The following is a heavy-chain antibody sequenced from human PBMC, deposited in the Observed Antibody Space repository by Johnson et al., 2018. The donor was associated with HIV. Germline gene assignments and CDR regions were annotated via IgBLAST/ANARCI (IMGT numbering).Heavy chain of an antibody. J-gene: IGHJ3*02. CDR3: AREYEAFDI. V-gene: IGHV3-9*01. CDR1: GFTFDDYA. CDR2: ISWNSGSI. Sequence: VQLVESGGGLVQPGRSLTLSCAASGFTFDDYAMHWVRQAPGKGLEWVSGISWNSGSIGYADSVKGRFTISRDNAKNSLYLQMNSLRAEDTAVYYCAREYEAFDIWGQGTTVTISS.